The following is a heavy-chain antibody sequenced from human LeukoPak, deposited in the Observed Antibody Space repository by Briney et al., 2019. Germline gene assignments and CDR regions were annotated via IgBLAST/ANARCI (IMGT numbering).Heavy chain of an antibody. D-gene: IGHD6-13*01. CDR2: IYYSGST. V-gene: IGHV4-39*07. Sequence: SETLFLTCTVSGGSISSSSYYWGWIRQPPGKGLEWIGSIYYSGSTYSNPSLKSRVTISVDTSKNQFSLKLSSVTAADTAVYYCARGSSWSYYYYYGMDVWGQGTTVTVSS. CDR1: GGSISSSSYY. CDR3: ARGSSWSYYYYYGMDV. J-gene: IGHJ6*02.